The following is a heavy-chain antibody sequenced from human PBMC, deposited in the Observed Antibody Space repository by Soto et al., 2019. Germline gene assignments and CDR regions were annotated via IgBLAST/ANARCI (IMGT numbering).Heavy chain of an antibody. Sequence: GGSLRLSRAASGFTFSSYSMNWVRQAPGKGLEWVSSISSSSSYIYYADSVKGRFTISRDNAKNSLYLQMNSLRAEDTAVYYCAREGGYSSSSSAFDIWGQGTMVTVSS. D-gene: IGHD6-6*01. V-gene: IGHV3-21*01. CDR1: GFTFSSYS. CDR3: AREGGYSSSSSAFDI. CDR2: ISSSSSYI. J-gene: IGHJ3*02.